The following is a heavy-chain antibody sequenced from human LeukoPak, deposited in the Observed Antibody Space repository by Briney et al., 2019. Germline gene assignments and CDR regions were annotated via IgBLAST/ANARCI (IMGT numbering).Heavy chain of an antibody. CDR3: AVQSPYSSSWYGAFDI. J-gene: IGHJ3*02. Sequence: PAGRSLRLPCAASGFTFSSYAMHWVRQAPGKGLEWVAVISYDGSNKYYADSVKGRFTISRDNSKNTLYLQMNSLRAEDTAVYYCAVQSPYSSSWYGAFDIWGQGTMVTVSS. D-gene: IGHD6-13*01. V-gene: IGHV3-30-3*01. CDR1: GFTFSSYA. CDR2: ISYDGSNK.